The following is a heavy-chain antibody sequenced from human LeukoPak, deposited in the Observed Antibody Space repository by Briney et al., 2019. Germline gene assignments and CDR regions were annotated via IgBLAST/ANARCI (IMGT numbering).Heavy chain of an antibody. CDR2: ISSSSSYI. D-gene: IGHD1-26*01. Sequence: GGSLRLSCAASGFTFNSYSMNWVRQAPGKGLEGVSSISSSSSYIYYADSVKGRFTISRDNAKNSLYLQMNSLRAEDTAVYYCARVVGAMLGGYYFDYWGQGTLVTVSS. CDR3: ARVVGAMLGGYYFDY. J-gene: IGHJ4*02. V-gene: IGHV3-21*01. CDR1: GFTFNSYS.